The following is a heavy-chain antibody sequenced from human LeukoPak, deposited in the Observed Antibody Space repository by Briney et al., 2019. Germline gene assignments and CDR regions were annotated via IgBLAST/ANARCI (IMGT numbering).Heavy chain of an antibody. J-gene: IGHJ3*02. CDR3: AKDRSSGWYQSLDFFDAFDI. CDR2: ISWNSGSI. Sequence: GRSLRLSCAASGFTFDDYAMHWVPQAPGKGLEWGSGISWNSGSIGYADSVRGRFTISRHNAKNSLYLQMNSLRDEDMALYYCAKDRSSGWYQSLDFFDAFDIWGQGTMVTVSS. V-gene: IGHV3-9*03. CDR1: GFTFDDYA. D-gene: IGHD6-19*01.